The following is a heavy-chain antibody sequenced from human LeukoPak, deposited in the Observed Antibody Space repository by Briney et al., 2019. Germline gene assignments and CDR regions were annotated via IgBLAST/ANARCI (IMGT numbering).Heavy chain of an antibody. CDR3: ARVNMVRGVIITRGGYYFDY. D-gene: IGHD3-10*01. CDR1: GGSISSSSCY. Sequence: SETLSLTCTVSGGSISSSSCYWGWIRQPSGKGLEWIGSIYYSGSTYYNPSLKSRVTISVDTSKNQFSLKLSSVTAEDTAVYYCARVNMVRGVIITRGGYYFDYWGQGTLVTVSS. CDR2: IYYSGST. J-gene: IGHJ4*02. V-gene: IGHV4-39*07.